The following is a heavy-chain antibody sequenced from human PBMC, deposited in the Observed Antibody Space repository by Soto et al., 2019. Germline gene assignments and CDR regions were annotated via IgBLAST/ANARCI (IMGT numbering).Heavy chain of an antibody. J-gene: IGHJ5*02. Sequence: PSETLSLTCTVPGDSISGGASFWSWIRQPPGKGLEWIANVYYSGSSYYNPSLKSRLTISVDTTKNQFSLQLKSMTAADTAFYYCAKLSCTSSTCYFPAWFDPWGQGTLVTVSS. D-gene: IGHD2-2*01. CDR2: VYYSGSS. V-gene: IGHV4-31*03. CDR1: GDSISGGASF. CDR3: AKLSCTSSTCYFPAWFDP.